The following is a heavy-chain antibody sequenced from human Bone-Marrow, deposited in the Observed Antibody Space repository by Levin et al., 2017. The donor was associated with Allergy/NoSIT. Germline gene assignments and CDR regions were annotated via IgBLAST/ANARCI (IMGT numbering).Heavy chain of an antibody. CDR2: ISSSSRTI. J-gene: IGHJ5*02. Sequence: PGGSLRLSCAASGFTLSSYSMNWVRQAPGKGLEWISYISSSSRTIYYADSVKGRFTISRDSAKNSLYLQLNSLRAEDTAVYYCARGPEASGSLFNWFDPWGQGTLVTVSS. CDR1: GFTLSSYS. D-gene: IGHD3-10*01. V-gene: IGHV3-48*01. CDR3: ARGPEASGSLFNWFDP.